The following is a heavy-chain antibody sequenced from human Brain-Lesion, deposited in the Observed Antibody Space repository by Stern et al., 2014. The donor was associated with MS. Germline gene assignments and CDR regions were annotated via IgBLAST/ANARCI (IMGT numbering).Heavy chain of an antibody. CDR3: ARTYSSGWYGGHAFDI. V-gene: IGHV5-51*01. CDR2: IYTADSDT. D-gene: IGHD6-19*01. Sequence: EVPLVESAAEVKKPGESLKISCKGSGYRFDNYWLGWVRQKPGKGLEWMGIIYTADSDTRYSPSLQGQVTISADKSISTVYLQWSSLKASDTAMYYCARTYSSGWYGGHAFDIWGQGTMVTVSS. J-gene: IGHJ3*02. CDR1: GYRFDNYW.